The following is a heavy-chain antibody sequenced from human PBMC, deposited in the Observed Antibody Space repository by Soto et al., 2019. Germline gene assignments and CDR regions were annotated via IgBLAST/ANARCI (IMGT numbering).Heavy chain of an antibody. CDR1: GYTFTSYD. J-gene: IGHJ5*02. CDR3: ARERSAAGTGWFDP. D-gene: IGHD6-13*01. CDR2: MNPNSGNT. Sequence: QVQLVQSGAEVKKPGASVKVSCKASGYTFTSYDINWVRQATGQGLEWMGWMNPNSGNTGYAQKFQGRVTMTRNTSISTAYMELSCLRSEDTAVYYCARERSAAGTGWFDPWGQGTLVTVSS. V-gene: IGHV1-8*01.